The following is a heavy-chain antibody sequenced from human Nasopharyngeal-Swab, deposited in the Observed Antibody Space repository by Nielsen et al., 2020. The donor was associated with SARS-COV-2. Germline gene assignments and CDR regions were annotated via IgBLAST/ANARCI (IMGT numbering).Heavy chain of an antibody. CDR3: ARLLDY. J-gene: IGHJ4*02. Sequence: GSLRLSCTVSGDSISSSSYYWGWIRRPPGKGLEWIGSIYSSGSTYYNPSLKSRVTISVDTSMNQFSLKLSSVTAADTAVYYCARLLDYWGQGTLVTVSS. CDR1: GDSISSSSYY. CDR2: IYSSGST. V-gene: IGHV4-39*01.